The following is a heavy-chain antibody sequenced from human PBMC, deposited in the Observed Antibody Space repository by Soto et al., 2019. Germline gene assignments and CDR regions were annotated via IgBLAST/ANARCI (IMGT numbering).Heavy chain of an antibody. V-gene: IGHV4-39*01. CDR1: GGSISSIHYY. Sequence: NPSETLSLTCTVSGGSISSIHYYWGWIRQSPGMGLEWIGSIYHSGDTYDNPSLKSRLTMSVDTSKNQFSLKLTSVFAADTAVYYCARHVRGAVTMNWFDLCDQGTLVTVS. CDR3: ARHVRGAVTMNWFDL. CDR2: IYHSGDT. D-gene: IGHD3-10*02. J-gene: IGHJ5*02.